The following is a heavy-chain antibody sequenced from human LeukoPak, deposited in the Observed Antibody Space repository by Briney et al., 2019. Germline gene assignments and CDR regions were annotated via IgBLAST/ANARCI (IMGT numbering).Heavy chain of an antibody. CDR1: GYTFTGYY. CDR2: INPNSGGT. V-gene: IGHV1-2*02. Sequence: GASVKVSCKASGYTFTGYYMHWVRQAPGQGLEWMGWINPNSGGTYYAQKFQGRVTMTRDTSISTAYMELSRLRSDDTAVYYCARDLAGWNDVAWFDPWGQGTLVTVSS. D-gene: IGHD1-1*01. J-gene: IGHJ5*02. CDR3: ARDLAGWNDVAWFDP.